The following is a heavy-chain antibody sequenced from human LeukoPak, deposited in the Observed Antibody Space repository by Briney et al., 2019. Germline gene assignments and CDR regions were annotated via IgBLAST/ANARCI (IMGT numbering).Heavy chain of an antibody. CDR3: ARSGRAAGYMDV. J-gene: IGHJ6*03. V-gene: IGHV1-2*02. Sequence: GASVKVSCKSSGYKFTVDYIHWVRQAPGQGLEWMGWIYSHNGGTNYAQKLQGRVTMTRNTSISTAYMELSSLRSEDTAVYYCARSGRAAGYMDVWGKGTTVTISS. CDR1: GYKFTVDY. CDR2: IYSHNGGT. D-gene: IGHD3-10*01.